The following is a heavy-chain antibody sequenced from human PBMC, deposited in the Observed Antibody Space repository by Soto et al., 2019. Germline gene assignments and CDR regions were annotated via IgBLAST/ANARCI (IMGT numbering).Heavy chain of an antibody. J-gene: IGHJ6*02. Sequence: TLSLTCAVSGDSIISGGFSWSWIRQPPGKALEWLALIDWDDDKYYSTSLKTRLTISKDTSKNQVVLTMTNMDPVDTATYYCSRLPIVVVPAAPDPDYYYYYGMDVWGQGTTVT. CDR2: IDWDDDK. CDR3: SRLPIVVVPAAPDPDYYYYYGMDV. CDR1: GDSIISGGFS. D-gene: IGHD2-2*01. V-gene: IGHV2-70*01.